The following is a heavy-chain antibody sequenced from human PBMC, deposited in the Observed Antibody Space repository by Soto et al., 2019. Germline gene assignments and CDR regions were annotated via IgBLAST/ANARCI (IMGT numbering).Heavy chain of an antibody. D-gene: IGHD6-13*01. CDR1: GFTFSSYA. CDR3: AKSAAAGTVYYYMDV. J-gene: IGHJ6*03. Sequence: GGSLRLSCAASGFTFSSYAMGWVRQAPGKGLEWVSAISGSGGSTYYADSVKGRFTISRDNSKNTLYLQMNSLRAEDTAVYYCAKSAAAGTVYYYMDVWGKGTTVTVSS. V-gene: IGHV3-23*01. CDR2: ISGSGGST.